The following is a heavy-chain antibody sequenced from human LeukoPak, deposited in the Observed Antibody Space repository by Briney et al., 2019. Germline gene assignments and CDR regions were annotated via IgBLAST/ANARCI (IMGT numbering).Heavy chain of an antibody. V-gene: IGHV1-8*01. CDR2: MNPNSGNT. Sequence: ASVKVSCKASGYTFTTYDINWVRQAAGQGLEWMGWMNPNSGNTGNAQKFQGRVTMTRNTSISAAYMELASLTSEDTAVYFCARIAAPGNRRLNFWGQGTLVTVSS. CDR3: ARIAAPGNRRLNF. CDR1: GYTFTTYD. J-gene: IGHJ4*02. D-gene: IGHD6-13*01.